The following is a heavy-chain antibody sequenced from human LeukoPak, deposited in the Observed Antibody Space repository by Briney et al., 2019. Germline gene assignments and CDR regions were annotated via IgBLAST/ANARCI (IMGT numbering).Heavy chain of an antibody. D-gene: IGHD2-2*02. Sequence: GGSLRLSCAASGFTFSSYAMSWVRQAPGKGLEWVSAISGSGGNTYYADSVKGRFTISRDSSKNTLYLQMNSLRAEDTAVYYCASQVDIVVVPAAITFDWYFDLWGRGTLVTVSS. J-gene: IGHJ2*01. CDR3: ASQVDIVVVPAAITFDWYFDL. V-gene: IGHV3-23*01. CDR2: ISGSGGNT. CDR1: GFTFSSYA.